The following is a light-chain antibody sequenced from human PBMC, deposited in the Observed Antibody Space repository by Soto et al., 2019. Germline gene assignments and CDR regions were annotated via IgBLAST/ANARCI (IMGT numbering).Light chain of an antibody. CDR2: RNN. J-gene: IGLJ1*01. CDR3: QSYDSSLSAYV. V-gene: IGLV1-40*01. CDR1: SSNIGAGYD. Sequence: VLTQPPSVSGAPGQRVTISCTGSSSNIGAGYDVHWYQQLPGTAPKLLIFRNNNRPSGVPDRFSGSKSGTSASLAITGLQAEDEADYYCQSYDSSLSAYVFATGTKVTVL.